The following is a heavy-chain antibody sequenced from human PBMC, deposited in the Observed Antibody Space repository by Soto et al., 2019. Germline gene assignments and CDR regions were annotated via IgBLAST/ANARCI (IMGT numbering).Heavy chain of an antibody. CDR1: GFTFEDFA. V-gene: IGHV3-43D*04. CDR2: ISSDGTET. D-gene: IGHD3-22*01. J-gene: IGHJ4*02. CDR3: AKSKYYYDSSPLDY. Sequence: VQLVESGGGVVQPGRSLRLSCAASGFTFEDFAMHWVRQVPGKSLEWLSLISSDGTETHYVDALKGRFTISRDNGKKSLYLQMNSLRPEDTALYYCAKSKYYYDSSPLDYWGQGTQVTVSS.